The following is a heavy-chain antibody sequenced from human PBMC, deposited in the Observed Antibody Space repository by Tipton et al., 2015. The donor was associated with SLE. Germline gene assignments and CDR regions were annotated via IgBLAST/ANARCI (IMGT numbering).Heavy chain of an antibody. CDR1: GGSISSGGYY. D-gene: IGHD3-3*01. J-gene: IGHJ6*03. CDR3: ARAGSEGVLRFLEWSRGYYYYYMDV. CDR2: IYYSGST. V-gene: IGHV4-31*03. Sequence: TLSLTCTVSGGSISSGGYYWSWIRQHPGKGLEWIGYIYYSGSTYYNPSLKSRVTISVDTSKNQFSLKLSSVTAADTAVYYCARAGSEGVLRFLEWSRGYYYYYMDVWGKGTTVTVSS.